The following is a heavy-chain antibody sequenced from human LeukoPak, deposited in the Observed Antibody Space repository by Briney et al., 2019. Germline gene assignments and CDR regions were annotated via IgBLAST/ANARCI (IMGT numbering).Heavy chain of an antibody. CDR3: AKDLTGSYYYDSSDAFHV. Sequence: PGGSLRLSCAASGFSFSSYAMHWIRQAPGKGLEWVAVISYDGSIIYYADSVKGRFTISRDNSKNRLYLQMNSLRAEDTAVYHCAKDLTGSYYYDSSDAFHVWGQGAMVTVSS. D-gene: IGHD3-22*01. J-gene: IGHJ3*01. V-gene: IGHV3-30-3*01. CDR1: GFSFSSYA. CDR2: ISYDGSII.